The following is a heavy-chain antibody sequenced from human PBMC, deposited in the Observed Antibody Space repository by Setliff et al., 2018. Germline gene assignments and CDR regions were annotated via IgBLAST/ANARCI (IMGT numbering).Heavy chain of an antibody. Sequence: AASVKVSCKISGDTFRTYSINWVRQAPGQGLEWMGGIIPIFGAADYAQKFQGRVTITTDESASTSYMELISLRSDDTAVYYCARDQSPHYYHPASGDAFDSWGQGTLVTVSS. CDR1: GDTFRTYS. J-gene: IGHJ3*01. V-gene: IGHV1-69*05. CDR2: IIPIFGAA. CDR3: ARDQSPHYYHPASGDAFDS. D-gene: IGHD1-26*01.